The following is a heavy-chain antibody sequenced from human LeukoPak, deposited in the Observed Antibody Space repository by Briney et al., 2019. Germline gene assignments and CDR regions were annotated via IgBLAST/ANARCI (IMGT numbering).Heavy chain of an antibody. J-gene: IGHJ6*03. CDR1: GFTFSSYW. CDR3: ARVGTTVALNYMDV. V-gene: IGHV3-7*01. CDR2: IKQDGSEK. D-gene: IGHD1-14*01. Sequence: GGSLRLSCAASGFTFSSYWMSWVRQAPGKGLEGVANIKQDGSEKYYVDSVKGRFTISRDNAKNSLYLQMNSLRAEDTAVYYCARVGTTVALNYMDVWGKGTTVTVSS.